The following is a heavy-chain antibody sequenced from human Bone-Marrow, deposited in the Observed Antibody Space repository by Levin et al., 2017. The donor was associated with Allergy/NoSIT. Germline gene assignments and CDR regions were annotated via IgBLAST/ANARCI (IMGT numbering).Heavy chain of an antibody. V-gene: IGHV4-31*03. Sequence: SETLSLTCTVSGGSISGGGYYWSWIRQHPGKGLECIGYIYYSGNTYYNPSLKSRAIISVVTSKNQLSLKLTSVTVADTAVYYCARVNGYECDCWGQRALVTVSS. J-gene: IGHJ4*02. CDR2: IYYSGNT. CDR3: ARVNGYECDC. D-gene: IGHD5-12*01. CDR1: GGSISGGGYY.